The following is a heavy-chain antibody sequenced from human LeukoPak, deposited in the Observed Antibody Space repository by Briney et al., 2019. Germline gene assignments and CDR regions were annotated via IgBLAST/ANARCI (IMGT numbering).Heavy chain of an antibody. D-gene: IGHD6-19*01. CDR3: ARYSSGWYANFDY. J-gene: IGHJ4*02. Sequence: PSETLSLTCTVSGGSISTYYWSWIRQPAGKGLEWIGRIYTGGSTNYNPSLKSRVTILVDTSKNQFSLKLSSVTAADTAVYYCARYSSGWYANFDYWGQGTLVTVSS. V-gene: IGHV4-4*07. CDR1: GGSISTYY. CDR2: IYTGGST.